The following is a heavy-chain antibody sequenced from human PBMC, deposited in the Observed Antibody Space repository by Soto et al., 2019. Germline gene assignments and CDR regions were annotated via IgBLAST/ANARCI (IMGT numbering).Heavy chain of an antibody. CDR2: IITDGSST. J-gene: IGHJ6*03. CDR1: GFSFSIYW. D-gene: IGHD1-26*01. V-gene: IGHV3-74*01. CDR3: ATGLSTRGYYMDA. Sequence: EVQLVESGGGLVQPGGSLILSCAASGFSFSIYWMHWVRQAPGKGLVWVSRIITDGSSTSYADSVKGRFTISRDSAKNTRYLQMNSLRAEETAVYYCATGLSTRGYYMDAWGKGTTVTVSS.